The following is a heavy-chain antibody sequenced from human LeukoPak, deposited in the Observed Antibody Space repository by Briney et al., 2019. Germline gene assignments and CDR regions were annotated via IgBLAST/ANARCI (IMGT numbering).Heavy chain of an antibody. CDR1: GFSFSHAW. Sequence: GGSLRLSCEASGFSFSHAWMSWVRQAPGKGLEWVSSISSSSSYTYYADSVKGRFTISRDNAKNSLYLQMNSLRAEDTAVYYCARVRERGYCSSISCHSFDYWGQGTLVTVSS. D-gene: IGHD2-2*01. V-gene: IGHV3-21*01. CDR3: ARVRERGYCSSISCHSFDY. CDR2: ISSSSSYT. J-gene: IGHJ4*02.